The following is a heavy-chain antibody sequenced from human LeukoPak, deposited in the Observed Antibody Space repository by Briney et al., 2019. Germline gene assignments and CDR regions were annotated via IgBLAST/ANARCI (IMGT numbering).Heavy chain of an antibody. CDR1: GGSISSSSYY. D-gene: IGHD3-22*01. V-gene: IGHV4-39*07. CDR3: ARLLRGDY. J-gene: IGHJ4*02. CDR2: IYYSGST. Sequence: SSETLSLTCIISGGSISSSSYYWGWIRQPPGKGLEWIGSIYYSGSTYYNPSLKSRVTISVDTSKNQFSLKLSSVTAADTAVYYCARLLRGDYWGQGTLVTVSS.